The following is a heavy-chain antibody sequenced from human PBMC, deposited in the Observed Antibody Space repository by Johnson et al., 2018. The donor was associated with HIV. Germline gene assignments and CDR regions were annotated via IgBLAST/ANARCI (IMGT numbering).Heavy chain of an antibody. Sequence: VQLVESGGGLVKPGGSLRLSCEASGFTFSNAWMSWVRQAPGKGLEWVGRLKSKPAGWTPDYAAPVKGRFTISRDNSKNTLYLQMNSLRAGDTAVYYCARGTEFGGWINAVDIWGQGTMVTVSS. V-gene: IGHV3-15*01. CDR2: LKSKPAGWTP. CDR1: GFTFSNAW. CDR3: ARGTEFGGWINAVDI. D-gene: IGHD3-16*01. J-gene: IGHJ3*02.